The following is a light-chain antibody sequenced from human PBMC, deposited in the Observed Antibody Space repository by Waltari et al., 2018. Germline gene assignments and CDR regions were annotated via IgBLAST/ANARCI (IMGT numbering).Light chain of an antibody. V-gene: IGLV3-19*01. J-gene: IGLJ2*01. Sequence: SSELTQDPAMSVAPGQTVTITCHGDSLRRFFASWYQQRPGQAPFLVVYGDNNRSSGSPDRFSGSTSGGTAFLTITGAQADEEAVYFCHSRDTTSTRVFGGGTRLTV. CDR2: GDN. CDR1: SLRRFF. CDR3: HSRDTTSTRV.